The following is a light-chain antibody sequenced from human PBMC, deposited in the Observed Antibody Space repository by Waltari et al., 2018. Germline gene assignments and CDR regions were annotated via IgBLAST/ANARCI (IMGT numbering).Light chain of an antibody. CDR3: QQYNSGPWT. CDR1: QHIGTW. CDR2: KTS. V-gene: IGKV1-5*03. J-gene: IGKJ1*01. Sequence: LQMTQSSSSLSASVGHKVAITCQSSQHIGTWLAWYQQKPGKAPRPLIYKTSSLESGVPSRFSGSGFGTHFILTISSLQPEDFATYYCQQYNSGPWTFGQGTKVEI.